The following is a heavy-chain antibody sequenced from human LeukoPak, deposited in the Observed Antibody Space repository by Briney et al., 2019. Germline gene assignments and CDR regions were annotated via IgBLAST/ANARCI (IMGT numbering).Heavy chain of an antibody. CDR3: ARGFYDYGDSGAFDI. V-gene: IGHV1-2*02. D-gene: IGHD4-17*01. CDR2: INPNSGGT. J-gene: IGHJ3*02. CDR1: GYTFAGYY. Sequence: ASVKVSCKASGYTFAGYYMHWVRQAPGQGLEWMGWINPNSGGTNYAQKFQGRVTMTRDTSISTAYLQWSSLKASDTAMYYCARGFYDYGDSGAFDIWGQGTMVTVSS.